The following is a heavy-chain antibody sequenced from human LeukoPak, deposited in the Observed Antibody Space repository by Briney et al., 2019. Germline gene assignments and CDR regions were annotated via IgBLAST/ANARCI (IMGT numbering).Heavy chain of an antibody. Sequence: GGSLRLSCAASGFTFSTYEMTWVRQAPGKGLEWVSYISSSGTTIYYADSVKGRFTISRDNANNSLYLQMNTLRAEDTAVYYCARGTYSRGWYHYWGQGTLVTVSS. J-gene: IGHJ4*02. CDR3: ARGTYSRGWYHY. V-gene: IGHV3-48*03. D-gene: IGHD6-19*01. CDR1: GFTFSTYE. CDR2: ISSSGTTI.